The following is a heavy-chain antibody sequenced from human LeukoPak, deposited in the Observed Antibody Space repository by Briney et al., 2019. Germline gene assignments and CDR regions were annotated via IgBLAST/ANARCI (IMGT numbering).Heavy chain of an antibody. V-gene: IGHV3-23*01. J-gene: IGHJ1*01. D-gene: IGHD3-22*01. CDR2: ISGSGGST. Sequence: PGGSLRLSCVASGFTFSSYAMSWVRQAPGKGLEWVSGISGSGGSTYYADSVKGRFTISRDNSKNTLFLQMNSLRAEDTAVYYCAKGPLYYYDSSGYGEYFQHWGQGTLVTVSS. CDR3: AKGPLYYYDSSGYGEYFQH. CDR1: GFTFSSYA.